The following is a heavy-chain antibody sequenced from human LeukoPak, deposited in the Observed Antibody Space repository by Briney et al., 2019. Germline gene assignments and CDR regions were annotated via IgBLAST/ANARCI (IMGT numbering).Heavy chain of an antibody. Sequence: GGSLRLSCAASGFTFSSYAMHWVRQAPGKGLEWVAVILYDGSNKYYAVSVKGRFTISRDNSKNTLYLQMNSLRAEDTAVYYCAKIHIVVPTFDYWGQGTLVTVSS. D-gene: IGHD2-21*01. J-gene: IGHJ4*02. CDR1: GFTFSSYA. CDR2: ILYDGSNK. CDR3: AKIHIVVPTFDY. V-gene: IGHV3-30*18.